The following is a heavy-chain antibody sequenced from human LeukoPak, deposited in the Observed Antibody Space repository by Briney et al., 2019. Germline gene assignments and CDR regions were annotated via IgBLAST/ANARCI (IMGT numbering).Heavy chain of an antibody. CDR1: GFTFSAYW. Sequence: GGSLRLSCAASGFTFSAYWMHWVRQAPGKGLVWVSRLNTDGSDTRYADSVQGRFTISRDNAKNTLYLQMNSLRAEDTAVYYCPRSEAVAWSFDLWGRGTLVTVSS. CDR2: LNTDGSDT. V-gene: IGHV3-74*01. J-gene: IGHJ2*01. CDR3: PRSEAVAWSFDL. D-gene: IGHD6-19*01.